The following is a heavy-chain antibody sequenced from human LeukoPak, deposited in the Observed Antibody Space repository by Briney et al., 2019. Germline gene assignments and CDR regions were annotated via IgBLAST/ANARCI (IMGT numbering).Heavy chain of an antibody. Sequence: SVKVSCKASGGTFSSYAISWVRQAPGQGLEWMGRIIPIFGIANYAQKFQGRVAITADKSTSTAYMELSSLRSEDTAVYYCAREWFGELPFDYWGQGTLVTVSS. CDR1: GGTFSSYA. V-gene: IGHV1-69*04. CDR3: AREWFGELPFDY. J-gene: IGHJ4*02. CDR2: IIPIFGIA. D-gene: IGHD3-10*01.